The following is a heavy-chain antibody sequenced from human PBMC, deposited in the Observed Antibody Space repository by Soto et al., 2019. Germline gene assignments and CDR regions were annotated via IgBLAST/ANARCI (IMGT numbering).Heavy chain of an antibody. CDR1: GGSFSGYY. CDR2: INHSGST. J-gene: IGHJ5*02. Sequence: SETLSLTCAVYGGSFSGYYWSWIRQPPGKGLEWIGEINHSGSTNYNPSLKSRVTISVDTSKNQFSLKLSSVTAADTAVYYCARAAIAVAGTRIVGGCNWFDPWGQGTLVTVSS. CDR3: ARAAIAVAGTRIVGGCNWFDP. D-gene: IGHD6-19*01. V-gene: IGHV4-34*01.